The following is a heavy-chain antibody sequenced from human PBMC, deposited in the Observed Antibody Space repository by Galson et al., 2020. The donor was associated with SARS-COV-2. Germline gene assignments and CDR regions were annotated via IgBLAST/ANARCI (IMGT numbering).Heavy chain of an antibody. CDR3: ASLTGDEINY. Sequence: GESLKISCAASGFTFSSYAMHWVRQAPGKGLEWVAVISYDGSNKYYADSVKGRFTISRDNSKNTLYLQMNSLRAEDTAVYYCASLTGDEINYWGQGTLVTVSS. CDR2: ISYDGSNK. V-gene: IGHV3-30-3*01. D-gene: IGHD7-27*01. CDR1: GFTFSSYA. J-gene: IGHJ4*02.